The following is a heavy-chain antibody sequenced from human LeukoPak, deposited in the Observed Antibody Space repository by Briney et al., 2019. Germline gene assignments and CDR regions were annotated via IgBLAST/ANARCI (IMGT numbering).Heavy chain of an antibody. CDR2: IDPDTGDT. Sequence: GASVKVSCKPSGYTFIDHYLHWVRQAPGQGLESLGWIDPDTGDTNYPQKFQGRVTMSRDTSSSTAYMELNRPRSDDAAVYDCARAGHNSNSGGYDFWGLGTLVTVSS. J-gene: IGHJ4*02. CDR1: GYTFIDHY. D-gene: IGHD3-22*01. CDR3: ARAGHNSNSGGYDF. V-gene: IGHV1-2*02.